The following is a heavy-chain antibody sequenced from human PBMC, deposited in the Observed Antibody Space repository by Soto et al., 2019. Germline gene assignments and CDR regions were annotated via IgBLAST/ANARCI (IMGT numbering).Heavy chain of an antibody. CDR3: ARRYGDAFDI. D-gene: IGHD4-17*01. CDR1: GGSISSYY. J-gene: IGHJ3*02. V-gene: IGHV4-59*08. Sequence: QVQLQESGPGLVKPSETLSLTCTVSGGSISSYYWSWIRQPPGKGLEWIGYIYYSGSTTYNPSHKSLVTIPADTSKNQFSLKLSSVTAADTAVYYCARRYGDAFDIWGQGTMVTVSS. CDR2: IYYSGST.